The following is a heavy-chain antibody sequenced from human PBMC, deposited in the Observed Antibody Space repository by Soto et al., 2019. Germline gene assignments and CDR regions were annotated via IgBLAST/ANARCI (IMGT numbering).Heavy chain of an antibody. V-gene: IGHV4-31*03. CDR1: GGSRTSGDQY. CDR3: ARELPQRQGRNMDV. CDR2: INHRGSL. Sequence: SETLSLTCTVTGGSRTSGDQYWTWIRHRPGEGLEWFGYINHRGSLYYNPSLKSRVSMSVDTSKNQFSLNLSSVTAADTAVYYCARELPQRQGRNMDVWGQGTTGTV. J-gene: IGHJ6*02. D-gene: IGHD1-1*01.